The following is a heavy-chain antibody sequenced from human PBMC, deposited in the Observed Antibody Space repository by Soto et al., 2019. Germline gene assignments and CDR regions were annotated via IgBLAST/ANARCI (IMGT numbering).Heavy chain of an antibody. Sequence: QVQLQESGPGLVKPSQTLSLTCTVSGGSISSAGFYWSWIRQHPGKGLEWIGYIYSSGSTYYNPSLKSRVTISGDTCKNHFSLKLSSMTAADTDVYYCERTEEGVTTDHWFEGTLVAVSS. CDR3: ERTEEGVTTDH. J-gene: IGHJ4*02. CDR1: GGSISSAGFY. V-gene: IGHV4-31*03. D-gene: IGHD3-22*01. CDR2: IYSSGST.